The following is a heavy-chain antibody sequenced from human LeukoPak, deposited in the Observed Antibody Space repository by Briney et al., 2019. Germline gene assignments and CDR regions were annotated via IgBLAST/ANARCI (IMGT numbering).Heavy chain of an antibody. V-gene: IGHV4-59*01. CDR2: INYNGGT. D-gene: IGHD3-10*01. CDR1: GGSISSYY. CDR3: ARDRGGPGRFDP. J-gene: IGHJ5*02. Sequence: SETLSLTCTVSGGSISSYYWSWIRRPPGQGLEWIGYINYNGGTKYNASLQSRVIMSLDTSKNQVSLKVTSVTAADTAVYYCARDRGGPGRFDPWGQGTLVTVSS.